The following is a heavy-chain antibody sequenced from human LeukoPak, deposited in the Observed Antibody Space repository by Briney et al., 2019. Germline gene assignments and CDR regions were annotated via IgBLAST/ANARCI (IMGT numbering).Heavy chain of an antibody. CDR3: ATDQRCAFDY. CDR1: GFSFTDYP. CDR2: IRTTAEGAKYA. D-gene: IGHD1-1*01. V-gene: IGHV3-48*02. J-gene: IGHJ4*02. Sequence: GGSLRLSCAPSGFSFTDYPMNWVRQAPGKGLEWISNIRTTAEGAKYAYYADSVKGRVTISRDDGKNTLYLHMNSLRDDDTAVYYCATDQRCAFDYWGQGILVTVSS.